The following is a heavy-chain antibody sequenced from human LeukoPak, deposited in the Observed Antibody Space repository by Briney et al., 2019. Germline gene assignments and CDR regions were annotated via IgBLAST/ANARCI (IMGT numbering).Heavy chain of an antibody. CDR1: GFTYSDYY. CDR2: ISSSGSTI. J-gene: IGHJ4*02. V-gene: IGHV3-11*01. Sequence: GGSLRLFCAVSGFTYSDYYMGWIRQAPGKGLEWLSYISSSGSTIYYADSVKGRFTISRDNAKNSLYLQMNSLRAEDTAMYYCAREILGGGWYSFDYWGQGTLVTVSS. D-gene: IGHD6-19*01. CDR3: AREILGGGWYSFDY.